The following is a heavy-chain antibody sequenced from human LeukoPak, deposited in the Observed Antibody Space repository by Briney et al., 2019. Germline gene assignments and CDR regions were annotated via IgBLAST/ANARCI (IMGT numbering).Heavy chain of an antibody. V-gene: IGHV1-46*01. J-gene: IGHJ4*02. D-gene: IGHD6-19*01. CDR2: INPSGGST. CDR1: GYTFTSYY. Sequence: ASAKVSCKASGYTFTSYYMHWVRQAPGQGLEWMGIINPSGGSTSYAQKFQGRVTMTRDMSTSTVYMELSSLRSEDTAVYYCAGQSSSGWSFDYWGQGTLVTVSS. CDR3: AGQSSSGWSFDY.